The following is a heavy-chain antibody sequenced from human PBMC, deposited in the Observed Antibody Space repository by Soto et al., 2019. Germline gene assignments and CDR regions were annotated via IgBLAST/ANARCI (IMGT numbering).Heavy chain of an antibody. CDR2: INPNSGGT. D-gene: IGHD6-13*01. CDR3: ARKYLRINSWYEASMDV. CDR1: GYTFTGYF. Sequence: ASVKVSCKASGYTFTGYFIHWVRQAPGQGLEWMGWINPNSGGTNYAETFQGRVIMTRATSISTVYMELSRLTSDDTAVYFCARKYLRINSWYEASMDVWGQGTTVTVSS. J-gene: IGHJ6*02. V-gene: IGHV1-2*02.